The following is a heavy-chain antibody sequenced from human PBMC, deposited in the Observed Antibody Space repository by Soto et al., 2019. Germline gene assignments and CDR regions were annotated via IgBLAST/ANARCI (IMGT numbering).Heavy chain of an antibody. Sequence: GGSLRLSCAASGFTFRSYSMNWVRQAPGKGLEWVSSISSSSSYIYYADSVKGRFTISRDNAKNSLYLQMNSLRPEDTALYYCVKDTQRINSDRTTFAYGGQGTLVTVSS. J-gene: IGHJ4*02. CDR2: ISSSSSYI. CDR1: GFTFRSYS. V-gene: IGHV3-21*04. CDR3: VKDTQRINSDRTTFAY. D-gene: IGHD6-25*01.